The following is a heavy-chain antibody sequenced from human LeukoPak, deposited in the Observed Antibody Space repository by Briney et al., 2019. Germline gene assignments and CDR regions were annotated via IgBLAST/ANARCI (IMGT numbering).Heavy chain of an antibody. D-gene: IGHD3-9*01. Sequence: SVKVSCKASGGTFSSYAISWVRQAPGQGLEWMGGIIPIFGTANYAQKFQGRVTITADESTSTAYMELSSLRSEDTAVYYCARGATYYDILTGSLDYWGQGTLVTVSS. CDR2: IIPIFGTA. CDR3: ARGATYYDILTGSLDY. V-gene: IGHV1-69*13. CDR1: GGTFSSYA. J-gene: IGHJ4*02.